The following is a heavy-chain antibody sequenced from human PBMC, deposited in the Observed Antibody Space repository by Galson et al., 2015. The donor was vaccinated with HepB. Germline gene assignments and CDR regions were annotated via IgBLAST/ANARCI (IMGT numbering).Heavy chain of an antibody. J-gene: IGHJ6*02. V-gene: IGHV3-9*01. CDR3: AQDLTYYYGSGSYFVGMDA. Sequence: SLRLSCAASGFTFEDYAMHWVRHVPGKGLEWVSGISWKSDFTGYADSMRGRFTISRDNAKYSLYLQMNSLRTEDTALYYCAQDLTYYYGSGSYFVGMDAWGQGTTVTVS. CDR2: ISWKSDFT. D-gene: IGHD3-10*01. CDR1: GFTFEDYA.